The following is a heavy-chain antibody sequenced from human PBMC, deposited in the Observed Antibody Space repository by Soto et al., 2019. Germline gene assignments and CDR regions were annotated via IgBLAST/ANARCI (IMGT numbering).Heavy chain of an antibody. Sequence: EVQLLESVGGLVQPGGSLRLSCAASGFTFTSYAMSWLLQAPGKRLEWVSAMSGSGGMTNYADSVKGRFTISRDSSKNTLYLEMNSLKAEDTALYYCAKDRYSRGWRGGFDYWSQAALVTFSS. CDR2: MSGSGGMT. CDR1: GFTFTSYA. V-gene: IGHV3-23*01. J-gene: IGHJ4*02. CDR3: AKDRYSRGWRGGFDY. D-gene: IGHD6-19*01.